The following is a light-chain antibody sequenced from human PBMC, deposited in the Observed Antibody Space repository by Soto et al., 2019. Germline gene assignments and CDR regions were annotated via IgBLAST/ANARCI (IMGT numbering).Light chain of an antibody. Sequence: DIQMTQSPSSLSASVGDTVTITCRASQSVNNSLNWYHQKPGEAPKLLIYAASASLSRVPSRFSGSGSETFFTLTISSLQPEDFATYYCQQSNRTPYTFGQGNKLEIK. CDR1: QSVNNS. J-gene: IGKJ2*01. V-gene: IGKV1-39*01. CDR2: AAS. CDR3: QQSNRTPYT.